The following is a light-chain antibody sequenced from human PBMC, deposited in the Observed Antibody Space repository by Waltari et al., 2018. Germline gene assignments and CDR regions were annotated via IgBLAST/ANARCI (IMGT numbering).Light chain of an antibody. CDR3: QSYDKLLSGSL. V-gene: IGLV1-40*01. J-gene: IGLJ3*02. CDR1: SSNLGAGYD. CDR2: SNK. Sequence: QSVLTQPPSVSGAPGQRLTISCTGTSSNLGAGYDVHWYQQFPGTAPKLLIYSNKHRPSGVPGGFSASKSGTSASLAITGLQAEDEADYYCQSYDKLLSGSLFGGGTKLTV.